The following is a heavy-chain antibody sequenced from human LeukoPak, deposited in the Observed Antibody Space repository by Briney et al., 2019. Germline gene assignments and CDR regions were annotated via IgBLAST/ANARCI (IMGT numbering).Heavy chain of an antibody. CDR2: INHSGST. J-gene: IGHJ4*02. CDR3: ARPLRYGSGSYSL. Sequence: SETLSLTCAVYGGSFSGYYWSWIRQPPGKGLEWIGEINHSGSTNYNPSLESRVTISVDTSKNQFSLKLSSVTAADTAVYYCARPLRYGSGSYSLWGQGTLVTVSS. CDR1: GGSFSGYY. V-gene: IGHV4-34*01. D-gene: IGHD3-10*01.